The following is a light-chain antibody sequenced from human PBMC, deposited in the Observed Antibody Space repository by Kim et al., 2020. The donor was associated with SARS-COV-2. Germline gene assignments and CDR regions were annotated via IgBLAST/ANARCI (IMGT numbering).Light chain of an antibody. V-gene: IGLV1-44*01. CDR1: TSNIGTNA. Sequence: QSVLTQPPSASGTPGQRVTISCSGSTSNIGTNAVNWYQQLPGTAPKLLIYSNDHRPSGVPDRFSGSKSGTSASLAISRLQSEDEADYYCSAWDDSLNGVIFGGGTQLTVL. CDR3: SAWDDSLNGVI. J-gene: IGLJ2*01. CDR2: SND.